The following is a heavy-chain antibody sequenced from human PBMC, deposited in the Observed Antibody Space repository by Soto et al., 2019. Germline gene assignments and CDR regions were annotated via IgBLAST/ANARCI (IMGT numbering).Heavy chain of an antibody. CDR1: RYTFTGYY. V-gene: IGHV1-2*04. D-gene: IGHD2-2*01. J-gene: IGHJ6*02. CDR2: INPNSGGT. Sequence: ASVKVSCKASRYTFTGYYMHWVRQAPGQGLEWMGWINPNSGGTNYAQKFQGWVTMTRDTSISTAYMELSRLRSDDTAVYYCARARYCSSTSCQGAYYYGMDVWGQGTTVTVSS. CDR3: ARARYCSSTSCQGAYYYGMDV.